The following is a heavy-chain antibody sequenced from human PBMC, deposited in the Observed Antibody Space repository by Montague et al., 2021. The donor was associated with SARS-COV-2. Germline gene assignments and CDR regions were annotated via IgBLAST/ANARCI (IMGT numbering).Heavy chain of an antibody. J-gene: IGHJ5*01. CDR2: IYYSGTA. CDR3: ARPSFYYGSWSHYNSWVDS. CDR1: GGSITYSSYY. Sequence: SETLSLTCTMSGGSITYSSYYWGWIRLPPGKGLEWIGSIYYSGTAYYNPSLKSRVTMSLDMSKNQLSLRLKSTTAADTAVYFCARPSFYYGSWSHYNSWVDSWGQGTVVTVSS. V-gene: IGHV4-39*07. D-gene: IGHD3-10*01.